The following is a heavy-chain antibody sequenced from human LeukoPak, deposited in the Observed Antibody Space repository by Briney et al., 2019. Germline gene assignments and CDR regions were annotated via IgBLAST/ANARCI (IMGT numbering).Heavy chain of an antibody. CDR2: INGYGSST. CDR3: ARDAPGNTALDY. J-gene: IGHJ4*02. D-gene: IGHD5-18*01. V-gene: IGHV3-74*01. Sequence: GGSLRLSCAASGFTFISYWMHWVRQAPGKGLVWVSRINGYGSSTDFADSVKGRFTISRDNAKSTLYLQMNSLRAEDSAVYYCARDAPGNTALDYWGQGTLVTVSS. CDR1: GFTFISYW.